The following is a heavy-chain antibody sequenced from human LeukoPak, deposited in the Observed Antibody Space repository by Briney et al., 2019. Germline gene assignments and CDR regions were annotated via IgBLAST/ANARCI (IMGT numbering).Heavy chain of an antibody. V-gene: IGHV4-39*07. CDR1: GGSISSSSYY. CDR2: IYYSGST. CDR3: ARVLTTPDAFGI. J-gene: IGHJ3*02. D-gene: IGHD1-14*01. Sequence: SETLSLTCTVSGGSISSSSYYWGWIRQPPGKGLEWIGSIYYSGSTYYNPSLKSRVTISVDTSKNQFSLKLSSVTAADTAVYYCARVLTTPDAFGIWGQGIMVTVSS.